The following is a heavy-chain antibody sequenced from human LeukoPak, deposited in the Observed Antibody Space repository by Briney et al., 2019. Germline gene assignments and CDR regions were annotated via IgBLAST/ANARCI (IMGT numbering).Heavy chain of an antibody. CDR1: GFPFKSNA. V-gene: IGHV3-30*02. CDR2: IRDDGNEQ. D-gene: IGHD2-15*01. Sequence: GGSLRLSCAASGFPFKSNAMHWVRQAPGKGLEWVTFIRDDGNEQYYADSIKGRFTVSRDNSNNTLYLQMNSLREEDTAVYYCAQERDRRGYFEYWGLGTLATVSS. J-gene: IGHJ4*02. CDR3: AQERDRRGYFEY.